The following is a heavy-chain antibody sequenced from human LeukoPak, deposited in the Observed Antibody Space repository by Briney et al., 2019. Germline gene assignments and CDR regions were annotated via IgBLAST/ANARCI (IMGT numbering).Heavy chain of an antibody. Sequence: GGSLRLSCAASGFTFSSYGMHWVRQAPGKGLEWVAVISYDGSNKYYADSVKGRFTISRDNSKNTLYLQMNSLRAEDTAVYYCAKPAGWYYDSSGYFNYWGQGILVTVSS. J-gene: IGHJ4*02. CDR2: ISYDGSNK. D-gene: IGHD3-22*01. CDR3: AKPAGWYYDSSGYFNY. V-gene: IGHV3-30*18. CDR1: GFTFSSYG.